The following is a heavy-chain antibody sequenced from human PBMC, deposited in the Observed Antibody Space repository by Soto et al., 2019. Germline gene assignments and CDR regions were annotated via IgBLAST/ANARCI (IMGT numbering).Heavy chain of an antibody. Sequence: GESLKISCKGSGYSFTNYWITWVRQLPGKGLEWMGRIDPTDSYTNYSPSFQGHVTMTRDTSISTAYMELSRLRSDDTAVYYCARDPPRIAAAGNYWGQGTLVTVSS. CDR1: GYSFTNYW. D-gene: IGHD6-13*01. V-gene: IGHV5-10-1*01. CDR3: ARDPPRIAAAGNY. CDR2: IDPTDSYT. J-gene: IGHJ4*02.